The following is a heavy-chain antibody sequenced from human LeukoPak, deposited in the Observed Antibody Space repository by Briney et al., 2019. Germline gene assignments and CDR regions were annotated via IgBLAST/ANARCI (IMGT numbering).Heavy chain of an antibody. J-gene: IGHJ4*02. V-gene: IGHV1-3*03. Sequence: ASVKVSCKASGYTFTSYAMHWVRQAPGQRLEWMGWINAGNGNTKYSQEFQGRVTITRDTSASTAYMELSSLRSEDMAVYYCARGRGYSYGLTNLDYWGQGTLVTVSS. CDR2: INAGNGNT. CDR1: GYTFTSYA. CDR3: ARGRGYSYGLTNLDY. D-gene: IGHD5-18*01.